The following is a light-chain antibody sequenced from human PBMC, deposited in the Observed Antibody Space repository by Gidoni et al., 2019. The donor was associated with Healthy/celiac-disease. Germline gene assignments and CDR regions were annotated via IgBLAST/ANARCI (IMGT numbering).Light chain of an antibody. CDR2: DAS. Sequence: DIKMTQSPSSLSASVGDRVTITCQASQDISNYLNWYQQKPGKAPKLLIYDASNLETGVPSRFSRSGSGTDFTFTISSLQPEYIATYYCQPYDNLPITFGQGTRLEIK. CDR3: QPYDNLPIT. CDR1: QDISNY. J-gene: IGKJ5*01. V-gene: IGKV1-33*01.